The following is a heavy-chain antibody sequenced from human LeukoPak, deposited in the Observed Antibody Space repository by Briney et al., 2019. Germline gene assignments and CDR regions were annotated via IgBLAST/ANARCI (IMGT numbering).Heavy chain of an antibody. D-gene: IGHD3-10*01. J-gene: IGHJ5*02. CDR3: ARDLALLWFGELSP. CDR2: IYSGGST. V-gene: IGHV3-53*01. Sequence: QTGGSLRLSCAASGFTVSSNYMSWVRQAPGKGPEWVSVIYSGGSTYYADSVKGRFTISRDNSKNTLYLQMNSLRAEDTAVYYCARDLALLWFGELSPWGQGTLVTVSS. CDR1: GFTVSSNY.